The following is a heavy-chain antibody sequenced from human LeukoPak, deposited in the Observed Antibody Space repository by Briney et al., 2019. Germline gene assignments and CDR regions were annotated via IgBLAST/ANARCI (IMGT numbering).Heavy chain of an antibody. J-gene: IGHJ4*02. D-gene: IGHD5-18*01. V-gene: IGHV3-23*01. CDR1: GFTFNDYA. CDR3: ARGLWLGLNYFDY. CDR2: ISGSDGNT. Sequence: GGSLRLSCAASGFTFNDYAMSWVREAPGKGLEWVASISGSDGNTYYADSVKGRFTISRDNSKNTVFLQMNSLRGEDTAVYYCARGLWLGLNYFDYWGQGTLVTVSS.